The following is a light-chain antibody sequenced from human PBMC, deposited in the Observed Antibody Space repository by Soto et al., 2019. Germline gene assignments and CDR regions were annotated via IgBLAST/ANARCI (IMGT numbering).Light chain of an antibody. V-gene: IGKV3-20*01. Sequence: EIVLTQSPGTLSLSPGATATLSCRASQTVSSNYLAWFQQKSGQAPRLLIYGASTRATGIPDRFSGSGSGTDFTLTITRLEPEDFAVYYCHHYGKSPIYTFGPGTKVDFK. J-gene: IGKJ3*01. CDR3: HHYGKSPIYT. CDR2: GAS. CDR1: QTVSSNY.